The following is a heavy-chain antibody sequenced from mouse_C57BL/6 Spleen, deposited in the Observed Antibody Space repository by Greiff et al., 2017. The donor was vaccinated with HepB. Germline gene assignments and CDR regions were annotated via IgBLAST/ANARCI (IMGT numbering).Heavy chain of an antibody. CDR1: GYTFTSYG. Sequence: VQLKESGAELVRPGSSVKMSCKTSGYTFTSYGINWVKQRPGQGLEWIGYIYIGNGYTEYNEKFKGKATLTSDTSSSTAYMQLSSLTSEDSAIYFCARGLRLRASFFDYWGQGTTLTVSS. D-gene: IGHD3-2*02. J-gene: IGHJ2*01. V-gene: IGHV1-58*01. CDR2: IYIGNGYT. CDR3: ARGLRLRASFFDY.